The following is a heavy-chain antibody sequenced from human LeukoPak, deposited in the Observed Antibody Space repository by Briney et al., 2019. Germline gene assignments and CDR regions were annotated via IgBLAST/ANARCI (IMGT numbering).Heavy chain of an antibody. CDR3: ASLPLRDSNDAFDI. J-gene: IGHJ3*02. D-gene: IGHD2-21*01. Sequence: PGRSLRLSCAASGFTFSSYAMHWVRQAPGKGLEWVAVISYDGSNKYYADSVKGRFTISRDNSKNTLYLQMNSLRAEDTAVYYCASLPLRDSNDAFDIWGQGTMVTVSS. CDR1: GFTFSSYA. CDR2: ISYDGSNK. V-gene: IGHV3-30*04.